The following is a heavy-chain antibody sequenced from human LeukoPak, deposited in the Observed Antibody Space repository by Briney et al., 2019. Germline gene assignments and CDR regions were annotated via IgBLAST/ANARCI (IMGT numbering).Heavy chain of an antibody. J-gene: IGHJ6*03. Sequence: ASVKVSCKASGYTFTGYYMHWVRQAPGQGLEWMGWINPNSGGTNYAQKFQGRVTMTRDTSISTAYMELSRLRSDDTAVYYCARGVAVAGNAPYYYYYYMDVWGKGTTVTVSS. CDR2: INPNSGGT. CDR3: ARGVAVAGNAPYYYYYYMDV. V-gene: IGHV1-2*02. CDR1: GYTFTGYY. D-gene: IGHD6-19*01.